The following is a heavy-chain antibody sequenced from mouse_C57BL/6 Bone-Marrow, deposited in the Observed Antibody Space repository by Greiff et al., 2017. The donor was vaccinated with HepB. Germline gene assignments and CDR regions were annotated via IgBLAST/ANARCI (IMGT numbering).Heavy chain of an antibody. CDR2: INYDGSST. D-gene: IGHD2-3*01. CDR3: AREGEDGYNRNYFDY. CDR1: GFTFSDYY. V-gene: IGHV5-16*01. Sequence: EVLLVEPEGGLVQPGSSMKLSCTASGFTFSDYYMAWVRQVPEKGLEWVANINYDGSSTYYLDSLKSRFIISRDNAKNILYLQMSSLKSEDTATYYCAREGEDGYNRNYFDYWGQGTALTVSS. J-gene: IGHJ2*01.